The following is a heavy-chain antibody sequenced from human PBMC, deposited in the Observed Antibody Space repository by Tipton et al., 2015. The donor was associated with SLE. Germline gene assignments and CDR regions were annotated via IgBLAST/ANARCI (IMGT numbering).Heavy chain of an antibody. CDR3: ARGLRPSTDFDY. V-gene: IGHV4-4*07. CDR2: IYYSGST. CDR1: GGSISSYY. Sequence: TLSLTCTVSGGSISSYYWSWIRQPAGKGLEWIGRIYYSGSTYYNPSLKSRVTISVDTSKNQFSLKLSSVTAADTAVYYCARGLRPSTDFDYWGQGTLVTVSS. J-gene: IGHJ4*02. D-gene: IGHD1-14*01.